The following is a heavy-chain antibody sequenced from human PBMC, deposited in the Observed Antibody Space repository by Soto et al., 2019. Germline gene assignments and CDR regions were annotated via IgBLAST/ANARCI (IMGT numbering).Heavy chain of an antibody. Sequence: GASVKASCKASGYTFTNFGISWVRQAPEQGLEWVGWISPFNGHTHYAQKFQGRLTLTTDTATTTGFLELRSLRSDDTAVYYCAREPPRATAGLNYFDPWGQGTLVTVSS. J-gene: IGHJ5*02. CDR3: AREPPRATAGLNYFDP. CDR1: GYTFTNFG. V-gene: IGHV1-18*01. D-gene: IGHD6-13*01. CDR2: ISPFNGHT.